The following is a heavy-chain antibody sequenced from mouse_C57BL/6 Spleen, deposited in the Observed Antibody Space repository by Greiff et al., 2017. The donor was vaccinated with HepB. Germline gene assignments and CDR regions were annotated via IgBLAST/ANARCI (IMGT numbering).Heavy chain of an antibody. D-gene: IGHD2-5*01. CDR2: ILPGSGST. CDR3: AKPPYSNYVAWFAY. J-gene: IGHJ3*01. Sequence: QVHLQQSGAELMKPGASVKLSCKATGYTFTGYWIEWVKQRPGHGLEWIGEILPGSGSTNYNEKFKGTATFTAATSSNTAYMQLISLTTEDSAIYYCAKPPYSNYVAWFAYWGQGTLVTVSA. CDR1: GYTFTGYW. V-gene: IGHV1-9*01.